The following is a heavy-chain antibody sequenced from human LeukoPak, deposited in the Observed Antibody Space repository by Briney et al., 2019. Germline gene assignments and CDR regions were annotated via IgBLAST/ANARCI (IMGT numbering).Heavy chain of an antibody. Sequence: GGSLRLSCAASGFTFSSYSMNWVRQAPGKGLEWVSSISSSSSYIYYADSVKGRFTISRDNAKNSLYLQMNSLRAEDTAAYYCARALPCPYYDSSGYCDDAFDIWGQGTMVTVSS. CDR3: ARALPCPYYDSSGYCDDAFDI. J-gene: IGHJ3*02. D-gene: IGHD3-22*01. V-gene: IGHV3-21*01. CDR1: GFTFSSYS. CDR2: ISSSSSYI.